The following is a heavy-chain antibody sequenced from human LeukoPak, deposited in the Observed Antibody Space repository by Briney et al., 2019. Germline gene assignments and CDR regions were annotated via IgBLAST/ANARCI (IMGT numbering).Heavy chain of an antibody. CDR3: AEGGILTGSYSHFDY. Sequence: GGSLRLSCAASGFTFSSYAMSWVRQAPGKGLEWVSAISAGGGNTYYADSVKGRFTISRDNSKNTLWLQMDSLRAEDTAVYYCAEGGILTGSYSHFDYWGQGTLVPVSS. J-gene: IGHJ4*02. D-gene: IGHD3-9*01. V-gene: IGHV3-23*01. CDR1: GFTFSSYA. CDR2: ISAGGGNT.